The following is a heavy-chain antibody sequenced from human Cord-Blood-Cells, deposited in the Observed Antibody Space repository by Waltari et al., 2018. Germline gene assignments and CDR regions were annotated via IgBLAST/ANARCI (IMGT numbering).Heavy chain of an antibody. CDR2: IIPILGIA. V-gene: IGHV1-69*09. J-gene: IGHJ4*02. Sequence: QVQLVQSGAEVKKPGSSVKVSCKASGGTFSSYAIRWLRPAPGQGLEWMGRIIPILGIANYAQKFQGRVTITADKSTSTAYMELSSLRSEDTAVYYCARDPGGDGYNYFDYWGQGTLVTVSS. CDR1: GGTFSSYA. D-gene: IGHD3-16*01. CDR3: ARDPGGDGYNYFDY.